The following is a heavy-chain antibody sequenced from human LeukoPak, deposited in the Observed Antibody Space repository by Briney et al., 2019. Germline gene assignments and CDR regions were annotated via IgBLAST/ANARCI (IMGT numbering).Heavy chain of an antibody. J-gene: IGHJ4*02. V-gene: IGHV3-30-3*01. D-gene: IGHD2-21*02. CDR2: ISYDGSNK. CDR3: ARGAQSGNLVSYFDY. Sequence: GGSLRLSCAASGFTFSSYAMHWVRQAPGKGLEWVAVISYDGSNKYYADSVKGRFTISRDNSKNTLCLQMNSLRAEDTAVYYCARGAQSGNLVSYFDYWGQGTLVTVSS. CDR1: GFTFSSYA.